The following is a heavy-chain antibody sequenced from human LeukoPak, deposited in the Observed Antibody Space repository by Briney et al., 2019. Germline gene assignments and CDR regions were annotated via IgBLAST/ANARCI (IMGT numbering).Heavy chain of an antibody. CDR1: GFTVSSNY. D-gene: IGHD3-22*01. J-gene: IGHJ4*02. V-gene: IGHV3-66*01. Sequence: GGSLRLSCAASGFTVSSNYMSWVRQAPGKGLEWVSVIYSGGSTYYADSVKGRFTISRDNSKNTLYLQMNSLRAEDTAVYYCAREYYSDSSGKLTDYWGQGTLVTVSS. CDR2: IYSGGST. CDR3: AREYYSDSSGKLTDY.